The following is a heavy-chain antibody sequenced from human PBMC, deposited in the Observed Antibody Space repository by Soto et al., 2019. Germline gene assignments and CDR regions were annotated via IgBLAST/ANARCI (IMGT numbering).Heavy chain of an antibody. Sequence: QVQLVESGGGVVQPGRSLRLSCAASGFTFSSYGMHWVRQAPGKGLEWVAVIWYDGSNKYYADSVKGRFTISRDNSKNTLYLQMNSLRAEDTAVYYCARVDCSGGSCYFQGYYGMDVWGQGTTVTVSS. CDR3: ARVDCSGGSCYFQGYYGMDV. CDR1: GFTFSSYG. J-gene: IGHJ6*02. CDR2: IWYDGSNK. D-gene: IGHD2-15*01. V-gene: IGHV3-33*01.